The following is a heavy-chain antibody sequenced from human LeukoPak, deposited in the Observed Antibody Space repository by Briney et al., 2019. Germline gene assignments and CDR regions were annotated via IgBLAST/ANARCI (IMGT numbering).Heavy chain of an antibody. J-gene: IGHJ4*02. D-gene: IGHD3-22*01. V-gene: IGHV1-69*05. CDR3: ARGGDYDSSGYYPHPFDY. CDR1: GGTFSSYA. Sequence: GASMKVSCKASGGTFSSYAISWVRQAPGQGLEWMGGIIPIFGTANYAQKFQGRVTITTDESTSTAYMELSSLRSEDTAVYYCARGGDYDSSGYYPHPFDYWGQGTLVTVSS. CDR2: IIPIFGTA.